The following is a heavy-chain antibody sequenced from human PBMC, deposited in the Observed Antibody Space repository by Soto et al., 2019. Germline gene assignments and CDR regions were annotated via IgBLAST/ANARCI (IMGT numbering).Heavy chain of an antibody. CDR3: AKISITMVRGDAFDI. V-gene: IGHV3-30*18. D-gene: IGHD3-10*01. Sequence: VQLVESGGGVVQPGRSLRLSCAASGFTFSSYGMHWVRQAPGKGLEWVAVISYDGSNKYYADSVKGRFTISRDNSKNTLYLQMNSLRAEDTAVYYCAKISITMVRGDAFDIWGQGTMVTVSS. CDR1: GFTFSSYG. J-gene: IGHJ3*02. CDR2: ISYDGSNK.